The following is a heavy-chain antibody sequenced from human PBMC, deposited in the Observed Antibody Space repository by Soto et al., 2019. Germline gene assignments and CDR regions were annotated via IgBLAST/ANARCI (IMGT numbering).Heavy chain of an antibody. V-gene: IGHV5-51*01. D-gene: IGHD2-15*01. CDR2: IYPRDSET. CDR1: GYSFTIYW. CDR3: AKQVRSDGPGDS. Sequence: PGESLKISCSGSGYSFTIYWIALVLQVPGKGFDWVGIIYPRDSETRLSPSMQCRVTMSADRSTSTAYLEWSSLKASDSAMYYCAKQVRSDGPGDSWGQGTLVTVSS. J-gene: IGHJ4*02.